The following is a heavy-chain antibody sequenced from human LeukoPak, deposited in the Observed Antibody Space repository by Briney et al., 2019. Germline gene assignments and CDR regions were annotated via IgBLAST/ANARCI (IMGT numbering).Heavy chain of an antibody. D-gene: IGHD3-10*01. CDR2: INHSGST. CDR3: ARGKGYCGSGSYFGY. V-gene: IGHV4-34*01. J-gene: IGHJ4*02. Sequence: SETLSLTCAVYGGSFSGYYWSWIRQPPGKGLEWIGEINHSGSTNYNPSLKSRVTISVDTSKNQFSLKLSSVTAADTAVYYCARGKGYCGSGSYFGYWGQGTLVTVSS. CDR1: GGSFSGYY.